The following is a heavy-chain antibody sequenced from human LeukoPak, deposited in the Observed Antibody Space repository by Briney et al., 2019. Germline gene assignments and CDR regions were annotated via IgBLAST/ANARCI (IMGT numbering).Heavy chain of an antibody. CDR1: GFTFSNYS. J-gene: IGHJ4*02. D-gene: IGHD2-21*02. CDR3: VTQLVTGTTY. CDR2: ISSGSSSI. V-gene: IGHV3-48*02. Sequence: GGSLRLSCAASGFTFSNYSMNWFRQAPVKGLEWVSFISSGSSSIHYADSVRGRFTISRDDAKNSLYLQMNSLRDADTAVYYCVTQLVTGTTYWGQGTLVTVSS.